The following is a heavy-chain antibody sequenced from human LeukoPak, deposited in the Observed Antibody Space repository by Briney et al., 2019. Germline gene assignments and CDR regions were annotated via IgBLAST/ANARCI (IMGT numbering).Heavy chain of an antibody. J-gene: IGHJ4*02. CDR2: INSDGSSI. D-gene: IGHD6-13*01. Sequence: GGSLRLSCAASGFTFSSYWMHWVRQAPGKGLVWVSRINSDGSSITYADSVKGRFTISRDDAKNTLYLQMNSLRAEDTAVYYCAREQQLVRDLFDYWGQGTLVTVSS. V-gene: IGHV3-74*01. CDR1: GFTFSSYW. CDR3: AREQQLVRDLFDY.